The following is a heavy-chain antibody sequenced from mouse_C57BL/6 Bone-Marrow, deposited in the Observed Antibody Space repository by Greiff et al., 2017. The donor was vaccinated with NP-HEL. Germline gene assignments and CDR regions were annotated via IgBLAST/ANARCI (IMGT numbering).Heavy chain of an antibody. CDR3: ARNEDDYDGYYYAMDY. CDR1: GFSLTSYA. Sequence: VKLVESGPGLVAPSQSLSITCTVSGFSLTSYAISWVRQPPGKGLEWLGVIWTGGGTNYNSALKSRLSISKDNSKSQVFLKMNSLQTDDTARYYCARNEDDYDGYYYAMDYWGQGTSVTVSS. J-gene: IGHJ4*01. CDR2: IWTGGGT. V-gene: IGHV2-9-1*01. D-gene: IGHD2-4*01.